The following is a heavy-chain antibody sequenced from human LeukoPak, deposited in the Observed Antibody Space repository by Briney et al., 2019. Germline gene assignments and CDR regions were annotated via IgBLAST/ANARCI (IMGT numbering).Heavy chain of an antibody. CDR3: ARWIMGPAYYFDY. D-gene: IGHD2-2*03. CDR1: GYTFTSYY. Sequence: ASVKVSCKASGYTFTSYYMHWVRQAPGQGLEWMGIINPSVGSTSDAHKFQRRVTMTRDTCKSEVYVELSSLRSEDTAVYYCARWIMGPAYYFDYWGQGTLVSVS. V-gene: IGHV1-46*01. CDR2: INPSVGST. J-gene: IGHJ4*02.